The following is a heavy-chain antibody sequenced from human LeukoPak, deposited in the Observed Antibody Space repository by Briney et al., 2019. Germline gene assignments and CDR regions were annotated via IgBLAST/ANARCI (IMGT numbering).Heavy chain of an antibody. D-gene: IGHD7-27*01. CDR3: AKDGNWARFED. Sequence: GGTLRLSCAASGFTFSRYGMNWVRQAPGKGLEWVSGITSRSTTYYADSVKGRFTISRDNSKNMVWLQINSPTAEDTATYYCAKDGNWARFEDWGQGTLVTVSS. J-gene: IGHJ4*02. CDR1: GFTFSRYG. V-gene: IGHV3-23*01. CDR2: ITSRSTT.